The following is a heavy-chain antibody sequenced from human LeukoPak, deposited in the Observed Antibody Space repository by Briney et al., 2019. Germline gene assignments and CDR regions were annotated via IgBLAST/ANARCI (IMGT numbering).Heavy chain of an antibody. D-gene: IGHD6-13*01. CDR3: ARAQGSSWAYYYYYYMDV. V-gene: IGHV3-30-3*01. CDR2: ISYDGSNK. Sequence: PGRSLRLSCAASGFTFSSYAMHWVRQAPGKGLEWVAVISYDGSNKYYADSVKGRFTISRDNSKNTLYLQMNSLRAEDTAVYYCARAQGSSWAYYYYYYMDVWGKGTTVTVSS. J-gene: IGHJ6*03. CDR1: GFTFSSYA.